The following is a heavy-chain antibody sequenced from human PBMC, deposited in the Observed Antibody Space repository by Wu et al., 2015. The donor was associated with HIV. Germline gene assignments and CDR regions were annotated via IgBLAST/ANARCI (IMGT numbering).Heavy chain of an antibody. CDR2: IIPIFGTA. CDR3: ARGETYYYDSSGYYYY. J-gene: IGHJ4*02. CDR1: GGTFSSYA. D-gene: IGHD3-22*01. V-gene: IGHV1-69*13. Sequence: QVQLVQSGAEVKKPGSSVRVSCKASGGTFSSYAISWVRQAPGQGLEWMGRIIPIFGTANYAQKFQGRVTITADESTSTAYMELSSLRPEDTAVYYCARGETYYYDSSGYYYYWGQGTLVTVSS.